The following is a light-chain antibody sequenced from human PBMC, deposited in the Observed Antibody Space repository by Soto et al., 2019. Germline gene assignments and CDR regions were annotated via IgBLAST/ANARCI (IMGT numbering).Light chain of an antibody. CDR2: DAS. J-gene: IGKJ5*01. CDR1: QDISKN. Sequence: IQMPQSPSSLSASVGDRVTITCQASQDISKNLNWYQQKPGKAPKLLIYDASSLQTGVPSRFSGSGSATHFTFAISSLQPEDVATYYGQQYDNLLPITFGQGTRLQIK. CDR3: QQYDNLLPIT. V-gene: IGKV1-33*01.